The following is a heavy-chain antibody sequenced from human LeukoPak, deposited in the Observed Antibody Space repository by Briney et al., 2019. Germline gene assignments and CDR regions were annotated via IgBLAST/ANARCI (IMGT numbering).Heavy chain of an antibody. CDR2: ISSSSSTM. Sequence: GGSLRLSCAASGFTFSDYSMNWVRQAPGKGLEWVSYISSSSSTMFYADSVKGRFTISRDNAKNSLYLQMNSLRAEDTAVYYCARDFHYCSGGSCSWDDAFDIWGQGTMVTVSS. D-gene: IGHD2-15*01. J-gene: IGHJ3*02. CDR3: ARDFHYCSGGSCSWDDAFDI. V-gene: IGHV3-48*01. CDR1: GFTFSDYS.